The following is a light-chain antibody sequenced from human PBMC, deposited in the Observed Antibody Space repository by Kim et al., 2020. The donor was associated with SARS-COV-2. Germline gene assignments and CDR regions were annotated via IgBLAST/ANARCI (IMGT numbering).Light chain of an antibody. J-gene: IGKJ4*01. Sequence: EIVLTQSPATLSLSPGERATLSCRASQSISPYLAWYQQRPGQAPRLLIYDAFNRATGVPARFSGSGSGTAFTLTINSLEPEEFAVYYCQQRSNWPLTFGGGTKVDIK. CDR3: QQRSNWPLT. V-gene: IGKV3-11*01. CDR2: DAF. CDR1: QSISPY.